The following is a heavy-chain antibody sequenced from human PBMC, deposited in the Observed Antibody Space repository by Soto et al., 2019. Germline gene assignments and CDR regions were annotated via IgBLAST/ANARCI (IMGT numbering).Heavy chain of an antibody. J-gene: IGHJ6*02. D-gene: IGHD6-13*01. CDR3: ASHVSSEQQLVRPSYYSYGMDV. CDR2: IYPGDSDT. V-gene: IGHV5-51*01. CDR1: GYSFTSYW. Sequence: GESLKISCKGSGYSFTSYWIGWVRQMPGKGLEWMVIIYPGDSDTRYSPSFQGQVTISADKSISTAYLQWSSLKASDTAMYYCASHVSSEQQLVRPSYYSYGMDVWGQGTTVPASS.